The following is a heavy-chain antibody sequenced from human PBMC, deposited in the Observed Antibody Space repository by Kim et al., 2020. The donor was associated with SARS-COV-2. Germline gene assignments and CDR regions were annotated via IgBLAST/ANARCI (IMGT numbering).Heavy chain of an antibody. Sequence: GGSLRLSCAASGFTFSSYSMNWVLQAPGKGLEWISSISSSGSYIYYADSMKGRFTISRDNARASLYLQMNSLRAEDTAVYYCARVLTSGWSYFDYWGQGTLVTVSS. CDR3: ARVLTSGWSYFDY. D-gene: IGHD6-19*01. V-gene: IGHV3-21*01. J-gene: IGHJ4*02. CDR1: GFTFSSYS. CDR2: ISSSGSYI.